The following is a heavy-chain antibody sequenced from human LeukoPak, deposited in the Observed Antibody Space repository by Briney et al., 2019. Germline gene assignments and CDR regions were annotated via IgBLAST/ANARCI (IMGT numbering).Heavy chain of an antibody. CDR3: ARDVVVEVGMLPTDSWFDP. Sequence: ASVKLACKATGYSFTTYYIHWMRQAPGRGLEWMGIINPSDGSTSSAQKFQGRVTMTSDTSTSTVYMELRSLTYDDTAVYYCARDVVVEVGMLPTDSWFDPWGRGTLVAVSS. CDR2: INPSDGST. J-gene: IGHJ5*02. CDR1: GYSFTTYY. V-gene: IGHV1-46*01. D-gene: IGHD2-15*01.